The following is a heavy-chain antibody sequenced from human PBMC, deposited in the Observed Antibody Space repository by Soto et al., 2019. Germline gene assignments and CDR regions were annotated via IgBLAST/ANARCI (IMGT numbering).Heavy chain of an antibody. D-gene: IGHD3-3*01. V-gene: IGHV3-21*01. Sequence: EVQLVESGGGLVKPGGSLRLSCAASGFTFSSYSMNWVRQAPGKGLEWVSSISSSSSYIYYADSVKGRFTISRDNAKNSLYLQMNSLTAEDTAVYYCARVGGVVTTADFDYWGQGTLVTVSS. J-gene: IGHJ4*02. CDR1: GFTFSSYS. CDR3: ARVGGVVTTADFDY. CDR2: ISSSSSYI.